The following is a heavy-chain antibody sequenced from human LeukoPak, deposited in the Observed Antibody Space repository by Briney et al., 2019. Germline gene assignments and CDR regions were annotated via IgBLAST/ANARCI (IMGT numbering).Heavy chain of an antibody. V-gene: IGHV4-61*01. CDR1: DYSISSGYY. CDR3: ARGHDAFDI. Sequence: SETLSLTCTVSDYSISSGYYWSWIRQPPGKGLEWIGYIYYSGSTNYNPSLKSRVTISVDTSKNQFSLKLSSVTAADTAVYYCARGHDAFDIWGQGTMVTVSS. D-gene: IGHD2-15*01. J-gene: IGHJ3*02. CDR2: IYYSGST.